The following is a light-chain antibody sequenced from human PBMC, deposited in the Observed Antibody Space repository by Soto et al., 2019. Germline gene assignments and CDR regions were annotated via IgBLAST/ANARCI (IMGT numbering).Light chain of an antibody. V-gene: IGLV1-44*01. Sequence: QSVLTQPPSASGTPGQRVTIACSGSSSNIGSTTVKWYQQLPGTAPKLLIYNNNQRPSGFPDRFSGSKSGTSASLAISGLHSEYEADYYCAAWDDSLNGVVFGGGTKLTVL. J-gene: IGLJ3*02. CDR3: AAWDDSLNGVV. CDR2: NNN. CDR1: SSNIGSTT.